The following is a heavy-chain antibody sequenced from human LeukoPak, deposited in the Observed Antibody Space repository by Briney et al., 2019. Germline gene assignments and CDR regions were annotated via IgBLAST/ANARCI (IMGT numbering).Heavy chain of an antibody. CDR2: IYSGGST. CDR3: ARARDYGHYVDAFDI. Sequence: GGSPRLSCEASGFTVSSNYMSWVRQAPGKGLEWVSVIYSGGSTYHADSVKGRFTISRDNSKNTLYLQLNSLRAEDTAVYYCARARDYGHYVDAFDIWGQGTMVTVSS. J-gene: IGHJ3*02. CDR1: GFTVSSNY. V-gene: IGHV3-66*01. D-gene: IGHD4-17*01.